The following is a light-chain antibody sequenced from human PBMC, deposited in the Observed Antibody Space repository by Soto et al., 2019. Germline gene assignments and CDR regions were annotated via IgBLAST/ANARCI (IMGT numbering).Light chain of an antibody. CDR1: SSDVGGYNY. CDR3: SSYTSSSTLVV. J-gene: IGLJ2*01. V-gene: IGLV2-14*01. CDR2: DVS. Sequence: QSALTQPASVSGSPGQSITISCTGTSSDVGGYNYVSWYQQHPGKAPKLMIYDVSNRPSGVSNRFSGSKSGNTASLTISGLQYEDESDYYSSSYTSSSTLVVFGGGTKLTVL.